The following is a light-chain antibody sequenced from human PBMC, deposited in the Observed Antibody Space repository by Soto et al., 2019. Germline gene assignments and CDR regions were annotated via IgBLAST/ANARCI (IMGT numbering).Light chain of an antibody. CDR3: HHYGSPPLT. J-gene: IGKJ4*01. V-gene: IGKV3-20*01. CDR2: GAS. Sequence: IVLAQSPGTLSLSPGESATLSCRASQSVNAAHLAWYQQKPGQAPRLLLQGASTRATGSPDRFSGSGSGTDFTLTISKVEPEDLAVFYCHHYGSPPLTFGGGTKVEIK. CDR1: QSVNAAH.